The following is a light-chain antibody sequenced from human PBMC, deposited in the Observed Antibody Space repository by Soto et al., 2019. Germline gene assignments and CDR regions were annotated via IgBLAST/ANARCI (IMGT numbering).Light chain of an antibody. CDR1: SSDVGGYNY. CDR2: DVS. Sequence: QSALTQPRSVSGSPGQSVTISCTGTSSDVGGYNYVSWYQQHPGKAPKLMIYDVSKRPSGVPDRFSGSKSGNTASLTISGLQAEDEDDYYCCSYAGSYTVVFGGRTKLTVL. CDR3: CSYAGSYTVV. J-gene: IGLJ2*01. V-gene: IGLV2-11*01.